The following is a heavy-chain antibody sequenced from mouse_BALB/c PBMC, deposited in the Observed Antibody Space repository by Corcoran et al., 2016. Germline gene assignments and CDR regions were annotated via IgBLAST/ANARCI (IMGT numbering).Heavy chain of an antibody. J-gene: IGHJ4*01. V-gene: IGHV1S136*01. CDR1: GYTFTSYV. CDR2: INPYNDGT. CDR3: ARLYPGIAMDY. Sequence: EVQLQQSGPELVKPGASGKMSFKASGYTFTSYVMHWVKQKPGQGLEWSGYINPYNDGTKYNEKFKGKATLTSDKYSSTAYMELSSLTSEDSAVYYCARLYPGIAMDYWGQGTSVTVSS.